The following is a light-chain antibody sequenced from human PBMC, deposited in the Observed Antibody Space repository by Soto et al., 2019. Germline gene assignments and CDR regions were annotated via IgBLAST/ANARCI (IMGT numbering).Light chain of an antibody. V-gene: IGLV2-14*01. J-gene: IGLJ1*01. CDR2: EVT. CDR1: SSDVGGYNS. CDR3: SSYTGTSSLV. Sequence: QSALTQPASVSASPGQSITISCTGTSSDVGGYNSLSWYQQYPGKAPKLMIFEVTSRPSGVSRRFSGSKSGNTASLTISALQSEDEAHYYCSSYTGTSSLVFGTGTKLTVL.